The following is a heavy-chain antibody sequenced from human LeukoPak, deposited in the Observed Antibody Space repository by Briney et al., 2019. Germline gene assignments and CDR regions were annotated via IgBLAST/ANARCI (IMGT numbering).Heavy chain of an antibody. J-gene: IGHJ6*02. CDR2: ISYDGSNK. Sequence: GGSLRLSCAASGFTFSSYGMHWVRQAPGKGLEWVAVISYDGSNKYYADSVKGRFTISRDNSKNTLYLQMNSLRAEDTAVHYCAKGPYCSSTSCYLGYYYYGMDVWGQGTTVTVSS. D-gene: IGHD2-2*01. CDR1: GFTFSSYG. CDR3: AKGPYCSSTSCYLGYYYYGMDV. V-gene: IGHV3-30*18.